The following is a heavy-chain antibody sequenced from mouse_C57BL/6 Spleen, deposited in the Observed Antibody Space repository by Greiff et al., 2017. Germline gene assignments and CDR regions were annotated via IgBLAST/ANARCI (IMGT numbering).Heavy chain of an antibody. CDR2: IYPGDGDT. V-gene: IGHV1-80*01. J-gene: IGHJ3*01. D-gene: IGHD1-1*01. CDR1: GYAFSSYW. CDR3: ARGEDYYGSSSFAY. Sequence: QVQLQQSGAELVKPGASVKISCKASGYAFSSYWMNWVKQRPGQGLEWIGQIYPGDGDTNYNGKFKGKATLTADKSSSTAYMQLSSLPSEDSAVYFCARGEDYYGSSSFAYWGQGTLVTVSA.